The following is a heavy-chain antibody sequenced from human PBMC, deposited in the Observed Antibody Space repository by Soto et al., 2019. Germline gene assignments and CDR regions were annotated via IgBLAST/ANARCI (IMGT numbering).Heavy chain of an antibody. D-gene: IGHD3-3*01. Sequence: GGSLRLSCAASGFTFSNYAMSWVRQAPGKGLEWVSSITDSSDTVHYADSVRGRFTISRDNAESSLYLQMNSLRDEDTAVYFCARDFGHGYYLDYWGRGTLVTVSS. CDR1: GFTFSNYA. J-gene: IGHJ4*02. V-gene: IGHV3-48*02. CDR2: ITDSSDTV. CDR3: ARDFGHGYYLDY.